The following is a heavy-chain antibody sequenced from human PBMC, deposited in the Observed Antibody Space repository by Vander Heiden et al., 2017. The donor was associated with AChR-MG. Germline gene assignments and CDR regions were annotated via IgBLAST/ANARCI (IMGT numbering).Heavy chain of an antibody. V-gene: IGHV3-21*01. CDR2: ISSSSSYI. Sequence: EVQLVASGGGLVKPGASLRLSCAASGFIFSSYRMNWVRQAPGKGLEWVSSISSSSSYIYYADSVKGRFTISRDNAKNSLYLQMNSLRAEDTAVYYCARDRGYCSGGSCYLDAFDIWGQGTMVTVSS. CDR1: GFIFSSYR. D-gene: IGHD2-15*01. J-gene: IGHJ3*02. CDR3: ARDRGYCSGGSCYLDAFDI.